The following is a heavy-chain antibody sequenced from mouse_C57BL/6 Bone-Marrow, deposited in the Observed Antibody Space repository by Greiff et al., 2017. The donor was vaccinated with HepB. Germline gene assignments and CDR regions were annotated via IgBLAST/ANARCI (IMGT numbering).Heavy chain of an antibody. CDR2: IYPGSGST. V-gene: IGHV1-55*01. D-gene: IGHD2-4*01. CDR1: GYTFTSYW. CDR3: ARSLDYGRDYYAMDY. Sequence: QVQLQQSGAELVKPGASVKMSCKASGYTFTSYWITWVKQRPGQGLEWIGDIYPGSGSTNYNEKFKSKATLTVDTSSSTAYMQLSSLTSEDSAVYYCARSLDYGRDYYAMDYWGQGTSVTVSS. J-gene: IGHJ4*01.